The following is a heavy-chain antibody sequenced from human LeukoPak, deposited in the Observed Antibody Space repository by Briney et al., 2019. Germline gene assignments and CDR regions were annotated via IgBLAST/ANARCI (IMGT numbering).Heavy chain of an antibody. D-gene: IGHD6-25*01. V-gene: IGHV3-23*01. CDR3: AKAPAALKTFDY. CDR2: ISSSGGST. J-gene: IGHJ4*02. Sequence: ETLSLTCGVHGESLNDYYWSWIRQSPGKGLEWVSTISSSGGSTYSADSVRGRFTISRDNSKNTLYLQMNSLSAEDTAVYFCAKAPAALKTFDYWGQGTLVTVSS. CDR1: GESLNDYY.